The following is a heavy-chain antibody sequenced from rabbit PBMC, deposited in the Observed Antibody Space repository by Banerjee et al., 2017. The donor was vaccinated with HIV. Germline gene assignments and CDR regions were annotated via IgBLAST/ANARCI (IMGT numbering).Heavy chain of an antibody. CDR3: ARDPYVGGNYYSFDL. Sequence: QQQLVESGGGLVQPEGSLTLTCTASGFSFSSSYYMCWVRQAPGKGLEWIACIYASSSGSTYYASWAKGRFTISKTSSTTVTLQMTSLTAADTATYFCARDPYVGGNYYSFDLWGQGTLVTVS. D-gene: IGHD8-1*01. CDR2: IYASSSGST. J-gene: IGHJ4*01. V-gene: IGHV1S45*01. CDR1: GFSFSSSYY.